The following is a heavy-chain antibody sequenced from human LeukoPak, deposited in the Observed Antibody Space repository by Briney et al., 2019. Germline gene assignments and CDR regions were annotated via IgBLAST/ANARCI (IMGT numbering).Heavy chain of an antibody. CDR2: ISGSGGST. D-gene: IGHD3-3*01. V-gene: IGHV3-23*01. Sequence: GGSLRLSCAASGFTFSSYAMSWVRQAPGKGLEWVSAISGSGGSTYYADSVKGRFTISRDNSKNTLYLQMNSLRAEDTAVYYCAKVLGSGVTYYDFWSGPLLDYWGQGTLVTVSS. J-gene: IGHJ4*02. CDR1: GFTFSSYA. CDR3: AKVLGSGVTYYDFWSGPLLDY.